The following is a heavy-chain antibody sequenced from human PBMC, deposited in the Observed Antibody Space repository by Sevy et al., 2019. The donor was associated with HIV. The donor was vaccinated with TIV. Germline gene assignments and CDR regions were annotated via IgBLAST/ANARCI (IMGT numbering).Heavy chain of an antibody. V-gene: IGHV3-30*02. CDR2: IGYNGADK. J-gene: IGHJ4*02. Sequence: GGSLRLSCATSGFTFSNYCMHWVRQAPGKGLEWVTIIGYNGADKYYADSVKGRFTISRDNSKNTLLLQMNSLRAEDTAIYYCVKNMASAGTVDFSYWGQGALVTVSS. CDR3: VKNMASAGTVDFSY. CDR1: GFTFSNYC. D-gene: IGHD6-13*01.